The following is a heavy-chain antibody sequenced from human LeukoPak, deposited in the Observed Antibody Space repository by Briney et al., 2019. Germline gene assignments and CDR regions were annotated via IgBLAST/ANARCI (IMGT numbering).Heavy chain of an antibody. Sequence: ASVKVSFKASGYTFTSYGISWVRQAPGQGLEWMGWISAYNGNTNYAQKVQGRVTMTTDTSTSTAYMERRRLRSDDTAVYYCARFERDSGTFDPWGQGTLVTVSS. D-gene: IGHD2-15*01. CDR2: ISAYNGNT. CDR1: GYTFTSYG. CDR3: ARFERDSGTFDP. J-gene: IGHJ5*02. V-gene: IGHV1-18*01.